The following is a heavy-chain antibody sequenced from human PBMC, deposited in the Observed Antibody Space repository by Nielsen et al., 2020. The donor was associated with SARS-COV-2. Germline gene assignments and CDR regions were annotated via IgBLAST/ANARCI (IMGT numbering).Heavy chain of an antibody. CDR2: MSSSGGTI. V-gene: IGHV3-48*03. D-gene: IGHD3-22*01. J-gene: IGHJ3*02. CDR1: GFTISNYG. Sequence: GESLKISCAASGFTISNYGMNWVCQAPGKGLEWVSHMSSSGGTIYYADSVKGRFTISRDNAKNSIYLQMNSLRGEDTAVYYCRGWLATFDIWGQGTLVTVSS. CDR3: RGWLATFDI.